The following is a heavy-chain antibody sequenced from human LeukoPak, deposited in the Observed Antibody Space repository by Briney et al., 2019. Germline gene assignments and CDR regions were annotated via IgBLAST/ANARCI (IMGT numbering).Heavy chain of an antibody. CDR2: IYDSGST. J-gene: IGHJ5*02. Sequence: SETLSLTCIVSGGSISSGGHPWSWIRQSPGKGLEWIGYIYDSGSTFYNPSLKSRVTMSMDRSNNQFSLKLSSVTAADTAVYYCARESNINNWFDPWGQGTLVTVSS. V-gene: IGHV4-30-2*06. CDR3: ARESNINNWFDP. D-gene: IGHD2/OR15-2a*01. CDR1: GGSISSGGHP.